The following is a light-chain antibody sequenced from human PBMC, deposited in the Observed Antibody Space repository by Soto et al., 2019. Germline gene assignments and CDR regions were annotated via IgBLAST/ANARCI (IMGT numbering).Light chain of an antibody. V-gene: IGKV3-15*01. Sequence: EIVMTQSPATLSVSPGERATLSCRAGQSVSSNLAWYQQKPGQAPRLLIYGASTRATGIPARFSGSGSGTEFTLTISSLQSEDFAVYYCQQYNNWPPAFGGGTKVDTK. CDR3: QQYNNWPPA. CDR1: QSVSSN. CDR2: GAS. J-gene: IGKJ4*01.